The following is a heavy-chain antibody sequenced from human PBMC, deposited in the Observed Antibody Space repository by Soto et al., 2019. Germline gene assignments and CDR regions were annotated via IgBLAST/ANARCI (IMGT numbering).Heavy chain of an antibody. CDR3: AREPPNYYDSSGYLSAEYFQH. V-gene: IGHV1-69*04. CDR2: IIPILGIA. Sequence: SVKVSCKASGGTFSSYTISWVRQAPGQGLEWMGRIIPILGIANYAQKFQGRVTITADKSTSTAYMELSSLRSEDTAVYYCAREPPNYYDSSGYLSAEYFQHRGQGTLVTVSS. CDR1: GGTFSSYT. D-gene: IGHD3-22*01. J-gene: IGHJ1*01.